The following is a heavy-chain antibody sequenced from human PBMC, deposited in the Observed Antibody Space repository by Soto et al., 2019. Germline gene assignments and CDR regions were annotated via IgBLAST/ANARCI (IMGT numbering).Heavy chain of an antibody. CDR2: IYYSGST. CDR1: GGSISSSSYY. D-gene: IGHD2-2*01. V-gene: IGHV4-39*01. J-gene: IGHJ4*02. CDR3: ARYSVVVPAAMGFDY. Sequence: SETLSLTCTVSGGSISSSSYYWGWIRQPPGKGLEWIGSIYYSGSTYYNPSLKSRVTISVDTSKNQFSLKLSSVTAADTAVYYCARYSVVVPAAMGFDYWGQGTLVTVSS.